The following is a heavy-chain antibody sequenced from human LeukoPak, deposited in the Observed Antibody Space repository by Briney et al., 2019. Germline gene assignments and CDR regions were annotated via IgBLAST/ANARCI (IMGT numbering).Heavy chain of an antibody. V-gene: IGHV4-4*02. J-gene: IGHJ5*02. CDR3: ARVGYCTNGVCYGWFDP. CDR2: IYHSGST. Sequence: SETLSLTCAVSGGSISSSNWWSWVRQPPGKGLEWIGEIYHSGSTNYNPSLKSRVTISVDKSKNQFSLKLSSVTAADTAVYYCARVGYCTNGVCYGWFDPWGQGTLVTVSS. D-gene: IGHD2-8*01. CDR1: GGSISSSNW.